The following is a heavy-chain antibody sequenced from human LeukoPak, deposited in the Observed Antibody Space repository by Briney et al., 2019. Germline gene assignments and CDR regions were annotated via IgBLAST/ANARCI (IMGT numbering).Heavy chain of an antibody. CDR1: GGSFSGYY. J-gene: IGHJ5*02. Sequence: SETLSLTCAVYGGSFSGYYWSWIRQPPGKGLEWIGEINHSGSANYNPSLKSRVTISVDTSKNQFSLKLSSVTAADTAVYYCARGGVLRYFDSLNWFDPWGQGTLVTVSS. D-gene: IGHD3-9*01. CDR2: INHSGSA. V-gene: IGHV4-34*01. CDR3: ARGGVLRYFDSLNWFDP.